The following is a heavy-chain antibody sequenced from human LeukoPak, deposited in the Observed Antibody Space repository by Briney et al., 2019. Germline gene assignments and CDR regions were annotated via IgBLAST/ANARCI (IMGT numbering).Heavy chain of an antibody. V-gene: IGHV4-59*08. J-gene: IGHJ4*02. CDR1: GGSISKYY. D-gene: IGHD3/OR15-3a*01. CDR2: IYYSGST. CDR3: ARHGPRDY. Sequence: PSETLSLTCTISGGSISKYYWSWIRQPPGKGLEWIGYIYYSGSTNYNPSLKSRVTISVDTSKNQFSLKLSSVTAADTAVYYCARHGPRDYWGQGTLVTVSS.